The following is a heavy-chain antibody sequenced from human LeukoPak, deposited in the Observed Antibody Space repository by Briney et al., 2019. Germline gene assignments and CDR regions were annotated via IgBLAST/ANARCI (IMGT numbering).Heavy chain of an antibody. V-gene: IGHV4-4*07. CDR3: ARAINIAAPGPGY. Sequence: PSETLSLTCTLSGGSISSYFWSWLRQPAGKGLEWIGRIYTSGSTTYNPSPQGRATMSVDTSRDQFYLKLSSVTAADTAVYYCARAINIAAPGPGYWGQRTLVTVSS. D-gene: IGHD6-13*01. CDR1: GGSISSYF. J-gene: IGHJ4*02. CDR2: IYTSGST.